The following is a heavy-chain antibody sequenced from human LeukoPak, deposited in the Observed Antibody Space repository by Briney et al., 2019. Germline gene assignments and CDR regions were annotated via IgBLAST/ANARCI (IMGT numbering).Heavy chain of an antibody. J-gene: IGHJ2*01. V-gene: IGHV1-2*02. CDR2: INPNSGGT. D-gene: IGHD3-16*01. CDR3: ARDRGLWGSSWYFDL. Sequence: GASVTVSCKASGYTFTGYYMHWVRQAPGQGLEWMGWINPNSGGTNYAQKFQGRVTMTRDTSISTAYMELRRLRSDDTAVYYCARDRGLWGSSWYFDLWGRGTLVTVSS. CDR1: GYTFTGYY.